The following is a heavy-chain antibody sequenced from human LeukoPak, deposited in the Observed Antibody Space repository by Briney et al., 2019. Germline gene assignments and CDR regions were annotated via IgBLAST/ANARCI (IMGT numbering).Heavy chain of an antibody. J-gene: IGHJ4*02. V-gene: IGHV3-49*04. CDR2: IRSKAYGGTP. D-gene: IGHD2-2*01. Sequence: PGGSLRLSCTASGFTFGYYAMSWVRQAPGKGLEWVGFIRSKAYGGTPEYAASVKGRFTVPRDDSRSIAYLQLNSLKTEDAALYYCTRIGTSGGEFDYWGQGTLVTVSS. CDR3: TRIGTSGGEFDY. CDR1: GFTFGYYA.